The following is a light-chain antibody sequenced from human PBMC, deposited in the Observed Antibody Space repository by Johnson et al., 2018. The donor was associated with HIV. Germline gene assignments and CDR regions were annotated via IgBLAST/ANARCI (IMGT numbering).Light chain of an antibody. CDR3: GTWDSSLSASNYV. Sequence: QSILTQPPSVSAAPGQKVTISCSGNSSNIGNNYVSWYQQVPGTAPKLLIYDNDRRPSGLPDRFSGSKSGTSATLGITGLQTGYEADHCCGTWDSSLSASNYVFGTGTKVTVL. J-gene: IGLJ1*01. V-gene: IGLV1-51*01. CDR1: SSNIGNNY. CDR2: DND.